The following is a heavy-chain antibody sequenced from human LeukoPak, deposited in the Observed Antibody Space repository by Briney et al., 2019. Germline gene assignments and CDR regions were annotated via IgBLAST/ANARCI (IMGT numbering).Heavy chain of an antibody. Sequence: GGSLRLSCAASGFTFSSYAMSWVRQAPGKGLEWVSAISGSGSSAYQADSVKGRFTISRDNAKNTLYLQVNSLRADDTAVYYCARHLGTYSDHWGQGTLVTVSS. CDR3: ARHLGTYSDH. CDR1: GFTFSSYA. V-gene: IGHV3-23*01. CDR2: ISGSGSSA. D-gene: IGHD7-27*01. J-gene: IGHJ4*02.